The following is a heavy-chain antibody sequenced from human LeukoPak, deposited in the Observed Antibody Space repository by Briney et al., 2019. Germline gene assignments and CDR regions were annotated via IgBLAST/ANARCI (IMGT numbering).Heavy chain of an antibody. D-gene: IGHD4-11*01. J-gene: IGHJ4*02. Sequence: KASETLSLTCAVYGGSFSGYYWSWIRQPPGKGLEWIGEINHSGSTNYNPSLKSRVTISVDTSKNQFSLKLSSVTAADTAVYYCARQGNTVTSFDYWGQGTLVTVSS. CDR1: GGSFSGYY. CDR2: INHSGST. CDR3: ARQGNTVTSFDY. V-gene: IGHV4-34*01.